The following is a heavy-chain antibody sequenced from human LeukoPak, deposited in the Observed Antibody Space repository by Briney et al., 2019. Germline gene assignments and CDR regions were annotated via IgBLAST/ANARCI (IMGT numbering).Heavy chain of an antibody. D-gene: IGHD6-19*01. V-gene: IGHV3-30*03. CDR3: ARDREYGSGWCRAFDI. J-gene: IGHJ3*02. CDR1: GFTFSSNG. CDR2: ISNDGSRK. Sequence: GGSLRLSCAASGFTFSSNGMHWVRQAPGKGLEWVAVISNDGSRKHHADSVKGRFSISRDNSMNTLYLQMNSLRPEDTAVYYCARDREYGSGWCRAFDIWGQGTMVTVSS.